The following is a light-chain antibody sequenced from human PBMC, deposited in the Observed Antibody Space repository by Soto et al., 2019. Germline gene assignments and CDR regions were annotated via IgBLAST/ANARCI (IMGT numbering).Light chain of an antibody. V-gene: IGKV1-5*01. Sequence: IQMTHSPSTLSASVLYTVTITFLASQRISVWLAWHQLKPGKAPKLLIYDVSALKRGVPPRFSGSGSGTEFTLTISSLQPEDFATYYCQQYDSYPRTFGGGTKVDI. J-gene: IGKJ4*01. CDR3: QQYDSYPRT. CDR1: QRISVW. CDR2: DVS.